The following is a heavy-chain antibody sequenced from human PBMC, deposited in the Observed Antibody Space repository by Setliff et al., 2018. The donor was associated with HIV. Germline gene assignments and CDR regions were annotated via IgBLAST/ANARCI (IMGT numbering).Heavy chain of an antibody. CDR2: ISSSSSYI. J-gene: IGHJ4*02. CDR3: VRDGFVGKGGFDY. V-gene: IGHV3-21*01. Sequence: GGSLRLSCAAAGSTFSSYSMNWVRQAPGKGLEWVSSISSSSSYIYYADSVKVRFTISRDNAKNSLYLQMDSLRAEDTAVYYCVRDGFVGKGGFDYWGQGTLVTVSS. D-gene: IGHD7-27*01. CDR1: GSTFSSYS.